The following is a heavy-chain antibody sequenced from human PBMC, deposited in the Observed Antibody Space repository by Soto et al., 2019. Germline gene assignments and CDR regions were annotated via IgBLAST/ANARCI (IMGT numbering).Heavy chain of an antibody. Sequence: GESLKISCKGSGYGFTSYWISWVRQMPGKGLEWMGRIDPSDSYTNYSPSFQGHVTISADKSISTAYLQWSSLKASDTAMYYCARHKSNWFDPWGQGTLVTVSS. J-gene: IGHJ5*02. V-gene: IGHV5-10-1*01. CDR1: GYGFTSYW. CDR3: ARHKSNWFDP. CDR2: IDPSDSYT.